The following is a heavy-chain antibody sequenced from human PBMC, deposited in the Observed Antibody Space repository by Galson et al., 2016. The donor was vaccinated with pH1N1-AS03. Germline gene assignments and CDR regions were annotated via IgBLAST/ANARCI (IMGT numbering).Heavy chain of an antibody. D-gene: IGHD2-2*01. Sequence: SLRLSCAASGFIFSGNSMSWVHQAPGKGLEWVAAISPTGETTPYADSVKGRFIISRDNSKNTLFLEMDSLRAEDTAVYYCAKCDVSCQHSTLDYWGQGTLVTVSS. CDR1: GFIFSGNS. CDR2: ISPTGETT. J-gene: IGHJ4*02. V-gene: IGHV3-23*01. CDR3: AKCDVSCQHSTLDY.